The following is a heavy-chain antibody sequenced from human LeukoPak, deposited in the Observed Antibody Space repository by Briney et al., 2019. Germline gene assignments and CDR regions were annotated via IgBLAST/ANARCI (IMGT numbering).Heavy chain of an antibody. D-gene: IGHD1-26*01. J-gene: IGHJ4*02. V-gene: IGHV1-18*01. CDR2: INSYSGNT. Sequence: ASVKVSCKASGYTFTSYGISWLRQAPGQGLGWMGWINSYSGNTNYAQKFQGRVTMTTDTSTTTVYMELRSLTSDDTAVYYCARDRSGGTYYVYWGQGTLVTVSS. CDR3: ARDRSGGTYYVY. CDR1: GYTFTSYG.